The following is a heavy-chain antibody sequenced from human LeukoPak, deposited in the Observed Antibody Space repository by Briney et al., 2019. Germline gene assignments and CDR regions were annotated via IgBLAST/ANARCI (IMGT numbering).Heavy chain of an antibody. V-gene: IGHV4-39*07. CDR2: LYYSRSNY. Sequence: SETLSLTCTVSGGSISSSNYYWGWIRQPPGKGLEWIGSLYYSRSNYYYNPSLKSRVTVSVDTSKNQFSLKLSSVTAADTAVYYCARAIMVRGRSDAFDIWGQGTMVTVSS. D-gene: IGHD3-10*01. CDR3: ARAIMVRGRSDAFDI. J-gene: IGHJ3*02. CDR1: GGSISSSNYY.